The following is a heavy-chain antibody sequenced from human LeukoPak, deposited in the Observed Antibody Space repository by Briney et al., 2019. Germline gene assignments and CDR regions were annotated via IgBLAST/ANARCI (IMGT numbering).Heavy chain of an antibody. J-gene: IGHJ4*02. CDR2: IYPSDSDT. D-gene: IGHD6-19*01. V-gene: IGHV5-51*01. CDR3: ARHRPGYSGGPYYFDY. CDR1: VYSFTNYW. Sequence: GESLKISCEGSVYSFTNYWIAWVRQMPGRGLEWMGIIYPSDSDTIYSPSFQGQVTISADRSIDTAFLQWSSLKASGTAIYYCARHRPGYSGGPYYFDYWGQGTLVTVSS.